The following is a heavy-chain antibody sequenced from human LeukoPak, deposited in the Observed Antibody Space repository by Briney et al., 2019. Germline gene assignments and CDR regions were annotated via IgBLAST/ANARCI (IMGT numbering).Heavy chain of an antibody. D-gene: IGHD3-22*01. CDR1: GYTFTSYG. CDR2: ISAYNGNT. J-gene: IGHJ5*02. V-gene: IGHV1-18*01. Sequence: ASVKVSCKASGYTFTSYGISWVRQAPGQGLEWMGWISAYNGNTNYAQKLQGRVTMTTDTSTSTAYMELRSLRSDDTAVYYCARGDYYDSSGYYPNWFDPWGQGTLVTVSS. CDR3: ARGDYYDSSGYYPNWFDP.